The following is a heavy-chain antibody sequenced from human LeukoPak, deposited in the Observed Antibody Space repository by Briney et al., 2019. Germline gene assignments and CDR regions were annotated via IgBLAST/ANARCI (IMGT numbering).Heavy chain of an antibody. J-gene: IGHJ4*02. CDR2: ISFDGNNI. CDR1: GFTLNDYA. V-gene: IGHV3-30*04. CDR3: ARGSPSDY. Sequence: GRSLRLSCAASGFTLNDYAMHWVRQAPGKGLEWVAVISFDGNNIHYADAVKGRFTISRDTSKNTVCLQIDSLRVEDTAMYYCARGSPSDYWGQGTLVTVPP.